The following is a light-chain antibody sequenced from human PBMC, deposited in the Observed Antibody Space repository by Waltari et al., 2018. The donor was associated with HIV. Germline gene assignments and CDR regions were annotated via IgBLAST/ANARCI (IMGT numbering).Light chain of an antibody. Sequence: EIVMTQSPATLSVSPGERATLSCRASQSVSSNLAWYQQKPGQAPRLLIYDASTSATGIPARFSGSGSGTYFTLTISSLQSEDFAVYYCQQYNNWPPGTFGQGAKLEIK. CDR3: QQYNNWPPGT. J-gene: IGKJ2*01. V-gene: IGKV3-15*01. CDR2: DAS. CDR1: QSVSSN.